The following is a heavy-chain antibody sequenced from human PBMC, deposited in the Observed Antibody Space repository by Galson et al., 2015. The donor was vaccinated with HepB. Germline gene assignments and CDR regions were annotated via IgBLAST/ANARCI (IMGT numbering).Heavy chain of an antibody. CDR1: GFTVSSYA. J-gene: IGHJ5*02. CDR2: ISGSGSST. D-gene: IGHD6-13*01. Sequence: SLRLSCAASGFTVSSYAMSWVRQAPGKGLEWVSAISGSGSSTYYADAVNGRITISRDYSKNTLYQQMNSLRAEDTVVYYCAKDGQQLEAGRMWYNWFDPWGKATRVTVS. V-gene: IGHV3-23*01. CDR3: AKDGQQLEAGRMWYNWFDP.